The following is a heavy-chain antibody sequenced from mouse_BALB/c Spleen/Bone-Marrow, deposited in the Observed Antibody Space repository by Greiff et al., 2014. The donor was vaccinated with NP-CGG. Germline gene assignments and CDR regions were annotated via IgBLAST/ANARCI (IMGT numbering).Heavy chain of an antibody. D-gene: IGHD1-2*01. CDR2: ISPDRRTI. V-gene: IGHV4-1*02. CDR3: ARLHYYGYGAY. Sequence: EVKLMESGGGLVQPGGSLKLSCAASGFDFSTFWMSWVRQAPGKGLEWIGEISPDRRTINYSPSLKDKFVISRDNAKNTLYLLMSKVRSEDTALYYCARLHYYGYGAYWGQGTLVTVSA. J-gene: IGHJ3*01. CDR1: GFDFSTFW.